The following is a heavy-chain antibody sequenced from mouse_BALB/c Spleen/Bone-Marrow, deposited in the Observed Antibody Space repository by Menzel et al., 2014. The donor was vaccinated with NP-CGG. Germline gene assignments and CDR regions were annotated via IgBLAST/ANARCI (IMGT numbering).Heavy chain of an antibody. V-gene: IGHV14-3*02. J-gene: IGHJ4*01. D-gene: IGHD4-1*01. CDR1: GFNIKDTY. CDR3: ARWEYYAMDY. CDR2: IDPANGNT. Sequence: LVESGADLVKPGASVKLSCTASGFNIKDTYMHWVKQRPEQGLEWIGRIDPANGNTKYDPKFQGKATITADTSSNTAYLQLSSLTSEDTAVYYCARWEYYAMDYWGQGTSVTVSS.